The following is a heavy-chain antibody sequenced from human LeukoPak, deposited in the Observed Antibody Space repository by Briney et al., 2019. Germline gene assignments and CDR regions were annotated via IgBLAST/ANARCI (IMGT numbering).Heavy chain of an antibody. V-gene: IGHV3-23*01. CDR1: GFTFSSYA. D-gene: IGHD3-22*01. Sequence: PGGSLRLSCAASGFTFSSYAMSWVRQAPGKGLEWVSSISASGGSTYYADSVKGRFTISRDNSKNTVYLQMNSLRAEDTAVYYCAKDGITMIVVVQFDYWGQGTLVTVSS. CDR3: AKDGITMIVVVQFDY. CDR2: ISASGGST. J-gene: IGHJ4*02.